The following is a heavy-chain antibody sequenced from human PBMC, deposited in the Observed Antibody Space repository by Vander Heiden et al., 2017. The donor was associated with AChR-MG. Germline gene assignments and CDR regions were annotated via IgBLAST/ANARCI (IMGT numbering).Heavy chain of an antibody. J-gene: IGHJ6*02. V-gene: IGHV3-53*02. CDR1: GFTVSSNY. Sequence: EVQLVETGGGLIQPGGSLRLSCAASGFTVSSNYISWVRQAPGKGLEWVSVIYSGGSTYYADSVKGRFTISRDNSKNTLYLQMNSLRAEDTAVYYCARETRYDFGSLPDYYYYYGMDVWGQGTTVTVSS. D-gene: IGHD3-3*01. CDR3: ARETRYDFGSLPDYYYYYGMDV. CDR2: IYSGGST.